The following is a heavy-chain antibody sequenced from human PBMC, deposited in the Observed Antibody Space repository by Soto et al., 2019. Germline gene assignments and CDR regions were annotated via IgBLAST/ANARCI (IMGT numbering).Heavy chain of an antibody. CDR1: GGTFSNYP. J-gene: IGHJ2*01. Sequence: QVQLVQSGAEVKKPGSSVKVSCKASGGTFSNYPISWVRQAPGQGLEWMGGIIPIFGTVNYAQEFQGRVTITADESTSTAYMELSSLRSKDAAVYYCARGNHRWLELWYFDLWGRGTLVTVSS. CDR3: ARGNHRWLELWYFDL. CDR2: IIPIFGTV. D-gene: IGHD5-12*01. V-gene: IGHV1-69*12.